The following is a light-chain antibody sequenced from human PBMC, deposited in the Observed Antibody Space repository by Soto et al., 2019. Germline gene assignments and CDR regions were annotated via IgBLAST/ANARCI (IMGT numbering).Light chain of an antibody. Sequence: QSALTQPASVSGSPGQSITISCTGTSSDVGGYNFVSWYQHHPGKAPKLIIYDVTNRPSGISNRFSGSKSGNTASLTISGLQAEDEADYSCTSYTSSITYVLGTGTKVTVL. CDR1: SSDVGGYNF. CDR2: DVT. CDR3: TSYTSSITYV. J-gene: IGLJ1*01. V-gene: IGLV2-14*03.